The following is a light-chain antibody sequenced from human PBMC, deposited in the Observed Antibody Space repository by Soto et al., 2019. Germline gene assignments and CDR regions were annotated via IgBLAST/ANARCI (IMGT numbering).Light chain of an antibody. CDR2: AAS. V-gene: IGKV1-27*01. CDR1: QGIRTY. J-gene: IGKJ3*01. Sequence: DIQMTQSPTSLSASVGDRVTITCRASQGIRTYVAWYQQIPGKAPKLLIYAASTLQSGVPSRFSGSGSGTDFTLTINGLQPDDGATYSCQKYSSVPVFGPGTKVEIK. CDR3: QKYSSVPV.